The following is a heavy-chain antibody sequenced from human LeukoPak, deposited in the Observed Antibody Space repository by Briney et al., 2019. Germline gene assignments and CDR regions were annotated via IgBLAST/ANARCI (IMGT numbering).Heavy chain of an antibody. CDR3: ARVGSWYPDNFFDH. CDR1: GYTFTDFF. V-gene: IGHV1-2*02. Sequence: ASVKVSCKASGYTFTDFFIHWVRQAPGQGLEWMGWINPYSGATNYAKNFQGRVTMTRDTSMRTVYMELTSLRSDDTAVYYCARVGSWYPDNFFDHWGQGTLVTVSS. CDR2: INPYSGAT. J-gene: IGHJ4*02. D-gene: IGHD6-13*01.